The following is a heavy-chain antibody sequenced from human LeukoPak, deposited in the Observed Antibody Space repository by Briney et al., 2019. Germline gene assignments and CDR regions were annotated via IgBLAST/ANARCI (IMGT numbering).Heavy chain of an antibody. J-gene: IGHJ2*01. Sequence: GGSLRLSCAASGFTFSSYAMSWVRQAPGKGLEWVSGTSGSGGTTEYADSVKGRFTISRDNSKNTLYLQMNSLRAEDTAVYYCAKDKWELIYWYLDLWGRGTQVTVSS. D-gene: IGHD1-26*01. CDR1: GFTFSSYA. CDR2: TSGSGGTT. V-gene: IGHV3-23*01. CDR3: AKDKWELIYWYLDL.